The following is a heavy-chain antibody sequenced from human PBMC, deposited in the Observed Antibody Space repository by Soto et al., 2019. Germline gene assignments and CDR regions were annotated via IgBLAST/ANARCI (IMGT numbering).Heavy chain of an antibody. D-gene: IGHD5-12*01. V-gene: IGHV4-59*01. CDR2: IHYSGIT. CDR3: ARGGGWLPEY. CDR1: GGSISSDY. Sequence: PSETLSLTCTVSGGSISSDYWSWIRQPPGKGLEWIGNIHYSGITKYNLSLKSRVTISVDTPKNEFSLKLSSVTAADTAVYFCARGGGWLPEYWGQGTLVTVSS. J-gene: IGHJ4*02.